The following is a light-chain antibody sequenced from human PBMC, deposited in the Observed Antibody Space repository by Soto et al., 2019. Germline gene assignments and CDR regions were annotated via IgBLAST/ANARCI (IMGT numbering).Light chain of an antibody. CDR2: GAS. CDR3: QQYGSSPYMYT. V-gene: IGKV3-20*01. J-gene: IGKJ2*01. Sequence: EIVLTQYPGTLSLSPGARATLSCRASQSVSSSYLAWYQQKPGQAPRLLIYGASSSATGIPDRFSGSGSGTDITLTISRLEPEDFAVYYCQQYGSSPYMYTFGQGTKLEIK. CDR1: QSVSSSY.